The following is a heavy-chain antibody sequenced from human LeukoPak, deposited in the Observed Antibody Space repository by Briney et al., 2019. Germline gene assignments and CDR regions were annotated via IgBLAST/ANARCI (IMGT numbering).Heavy chain of an antibody. Sequence: SETLSLTCTVSGGSISNSFYYWGWIRQPPGKGLEWIGSINYSGSTYYNPSLKSRVTISVDTSKNQFSLKLSSVTAADTAVYYCAKDDYGDYGSGLDYWGQGTLVTVSS. CDR3: AKDDYGDYGSGLDY. CDR2: INYSGST. J-gene: IGHJ4*02. D-gene: IGHD4-17*01. CDR1: GGSISNSFYY. V-gene: IGHV4-39*02.